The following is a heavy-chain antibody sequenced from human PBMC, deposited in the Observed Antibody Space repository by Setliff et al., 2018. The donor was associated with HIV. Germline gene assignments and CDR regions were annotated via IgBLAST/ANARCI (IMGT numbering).Heavy chain of an antibody. V-gene: IGHV1-18*04. CDR2: IGVFNGDT. Sequence: ASVKVSCKASGGTFSSYAISWVRQAPGQGLEWMGGIGVFNGDTTYAQNLQGRFTMTSDTSTTTAYMELRNLRSDDTAVYYCARDGEIGPDFWGQGTLVTVSS. J-gene: IGHJ4*02. CDR1: GGTFSSYA. CDR3: ARDGEIGPDF. D-gene: IGHD3-3*01.